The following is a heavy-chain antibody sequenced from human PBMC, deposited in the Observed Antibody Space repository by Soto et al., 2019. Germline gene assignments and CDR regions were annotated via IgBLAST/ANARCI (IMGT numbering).Heavy chain of an antibody. CDR2: ISYSGST. CDR3: ARGRYYRDSSGYHFSDAFDI. Sequence: QLQLQESGSGLVKPSQTLSLACGVSGGSISSVGYSWNWIRQPPGKGLEWIGYISYSGSTSYSPSLKSRVTMSLDKSKNQFSLKLTSVTAADTAVYYCARGRYYRDSSGYHFSDAFDIWGQGTMVTVSS. D-gene: IGHD3-22*01. CDR1: GGSISSVGYS. V-gene: IGHV4-30-2*01. J-gene: IGHJ3*02.